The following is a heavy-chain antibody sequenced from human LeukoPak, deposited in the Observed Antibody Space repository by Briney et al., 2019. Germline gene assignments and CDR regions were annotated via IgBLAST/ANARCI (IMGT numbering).Heavy chain of an antibody. D-gene: IGHD5-12*01. Sequence: ASVKVSCKASGYTFTSYGISWVRQAPGQGPEWMGWISAYNGYTNYAQKLQGRVTMTTDTSTSTAYMELRSLRSDDTAVYYCAAILGGYDAFDIWGQGTMVTVSS. J-gene: IGHJ3*02. V-gene: IGHV1-18*01. CDR3: AAILGGYDAFDI. CDR1: GYTFTSYG. CDR2: ISAYNGYT.